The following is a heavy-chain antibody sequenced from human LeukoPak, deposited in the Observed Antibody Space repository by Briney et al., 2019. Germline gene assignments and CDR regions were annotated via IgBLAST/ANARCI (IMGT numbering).Heavy chain of an antibody. CDR1: GFIFSNYG. CDR2: IRHDESYR. D-gene: IGHD1-14*01. J-gene: IGHJ5*02. CDR3: ANDNRDNWFDH. V-gene: IGHV3-30*02. Sequence: GGSLRLSCVASGFIFSNYGMHWVRQAPGKGVEWVTFIRHDESYRYYADSVKGRFTVSRDNSKNTLYLQMNSLRAEDTAVYYCANDNRDNWFDHWGQGTLVTVSS.